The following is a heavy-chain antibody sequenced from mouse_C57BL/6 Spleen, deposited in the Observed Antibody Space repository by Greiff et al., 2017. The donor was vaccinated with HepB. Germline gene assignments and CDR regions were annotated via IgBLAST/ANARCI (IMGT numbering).Heavy chain of an antibody. CDR2: IYPGDGDT. J-gene: IGHJ3*01. CDR3: ARQTLYYDYPLFAY. Sequence: ESGPELVKPGASVKISCKASGYAFSSSWMNWVKQRPGKGLEWIGRIYPGDGDTNYNGKFKGKATLTADKSSSTAYMQLSSLTSEDSAVYFCARQTLYYDYPLFAYWGQGTLVTVSA. V-gene: IGHV1-82*01. CDR1: GYAFSSSW. D-gene: IGHD2-4*01.